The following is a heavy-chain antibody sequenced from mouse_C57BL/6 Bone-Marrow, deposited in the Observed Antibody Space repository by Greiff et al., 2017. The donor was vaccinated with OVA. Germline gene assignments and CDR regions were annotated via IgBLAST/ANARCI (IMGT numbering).Heavy chain of an antibody. Sequence: QVQLKQPGAELVKPGASVKLSCKASGYTFTSYWMHWVKQRPGQGLEWIGMIHPNSGSTNYNEKFKSKATLTVDKSSSTAYMQLSSLTSEDSAVYYGARRELYYGGFAYWGQGTLVTVSA. J-gene: IGHJ3*01. CDR1: GYTFTSYW. CDR2: IHPNSGST. CDR3: ARRELYYGGFAY. V-gene: IGHV1-64*01. D-gene: IGHD1-1*01.